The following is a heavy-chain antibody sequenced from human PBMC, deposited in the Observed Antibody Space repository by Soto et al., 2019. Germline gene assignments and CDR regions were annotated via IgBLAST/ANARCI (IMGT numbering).Heavy chain of an antibody. CDR3: AKEVWSGPMDV. V-gene: IGHV3-23*01. D-gene: IGHD3-3*01. Sequence: SGFTFSSYAMSWVRPAPGKGLEWVSAITGSGGRTYYADSVKGRFTTSRDNSKNTQYLQMNSLRAEDTAVYYCAKEVWSGPMDVWGQGTTVTVSS. CDR2: ITGSGGRT. J-gene: IGHJ6*02. CDR1: GFTFSSYA.